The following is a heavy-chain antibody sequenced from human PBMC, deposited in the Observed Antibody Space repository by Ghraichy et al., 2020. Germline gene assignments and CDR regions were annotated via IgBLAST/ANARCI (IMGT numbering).Heavy chain of an antibody. Sequence: GGSLRLSCSASGFTFSSYAMHWVRQAPGKGLEYVSVITSNGGSTYYADSVKGRFTISRDNSKNTLYLQMSRLRAEDTAVYYCVKTSPPRCLQGLRLDSWGQGTLVTVSS. V-gene: IGHV3-64D*06. J-gene: IGHJ4*02. CDR2: ITSNGGST. D-gene: IGHD5/OR15-5a*01. CDR1: GFTFSSYA. CDR3: VKTSPPRCLQGLRLDS.